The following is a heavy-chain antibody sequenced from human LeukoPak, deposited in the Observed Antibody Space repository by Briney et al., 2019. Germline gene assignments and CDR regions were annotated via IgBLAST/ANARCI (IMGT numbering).Heavy chain of an antibody. CDR3: AKDPGVVPAHYFDY. CDR1: GFTFSSYA. V-gene: IGHV3-23*01. J-gene: IGHJ4*02. D-gene: IGHD2-2*01. Sequence: PGGSLRLSCAASGFTFSSYAMNWVRQAPGKGLEWVSGTGSTGVSTFYADPVKGRFTVSRDNSKNTLSLQMNSLRAEGTAVYYCAKDPGVVPAHYFDYWGQGTLVTVSS. CDR2: TGSTGVST.